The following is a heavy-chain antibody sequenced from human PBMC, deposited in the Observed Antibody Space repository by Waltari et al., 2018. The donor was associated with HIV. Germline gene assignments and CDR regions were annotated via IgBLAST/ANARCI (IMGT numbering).Heavy chain of an antibody. V-gene: IGHV1-69*01. J-gene: IGHJ3*01. CDR1: GGTFSSYT. CDR3: ARVGCSGGTCYSKSFDL. CDR2: RIPKFGKE. Sequence: QVQLVQSGAEMKMSGSSVKVSCKASGGTFSSYTISWVRQAPGQGLEWMGGRIPKFGKEKDAQKFQGRVTMTADESTRTGYLELTSLRSDDTAVYYCARVGCSGGTCYSKSFDLWGQGTLVTVSS. D-gene: IGHD2-15*01.